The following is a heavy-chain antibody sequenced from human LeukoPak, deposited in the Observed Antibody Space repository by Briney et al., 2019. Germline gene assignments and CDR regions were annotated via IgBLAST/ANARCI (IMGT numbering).Heavy chain of an antibody. CDR2: ISAYNGNT. CDR3: ARETRSSGWYSPYDY. CDR1: GYTFTSYG. V-gene: IGHV1-18*01. J-gene: IGHJ4*02. D-gene: IGHD6-19*01. Sequence: ASVKVSCKASGYTFTSYGISWVRQAPGQGLEWMGWISAYNGNTNYAQKLQGRVTMTTDTSTSTAYMELRSLRSDDTAVYYCARETRSSGWYSPYDYWGQGTLVTVSS.